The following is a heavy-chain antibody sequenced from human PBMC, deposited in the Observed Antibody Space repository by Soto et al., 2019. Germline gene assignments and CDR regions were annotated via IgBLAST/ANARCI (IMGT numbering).Heavy chain of an antibody. CDR2: IIPIFGTA. D-gene: IGHD5-18*01. V-gene: IGHV1-69*01. CDR3: ASRDGGYSYGPGAWWF. J-gene: IGHJ4*02. CDR1: GGTFSSYA. Sequence: QVQLVQSGGEVKKPGSSVRVSCKASGGTFSSYAISWVRQAPGQGLEWMGGIIPIFGTANYAQKFQGRVTIPADDSTSTAYMGLSSLRSEDTAVYYCASRDGGYSYGPGAWWFWGLGTLVTVSS.